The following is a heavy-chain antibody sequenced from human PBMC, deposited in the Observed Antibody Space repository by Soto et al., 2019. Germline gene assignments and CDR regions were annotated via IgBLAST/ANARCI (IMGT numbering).Heavy chain of an antibody. V-gene: IGHV3-33*01. J-gene: IGHJ4*02. D-gene: IGHD5-18*01. CDR2: IWYDGSNK. CDR3: ARVQGYSYGYGFDY. CDR1: GFTFSSYG. Sequence: GGSLRLSCAASGFTFSSYGMHWVRQAPGKGLEWVAVIWYDGSNKYYADSVKGRFTISRDNSKNTLYLQMNSLRAEDTAVYYCARVQGYSYGYGFDYWGQGTLVTVSS.